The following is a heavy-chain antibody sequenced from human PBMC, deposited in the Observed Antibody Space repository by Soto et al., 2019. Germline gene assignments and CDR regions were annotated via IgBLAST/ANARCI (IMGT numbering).Heavy chain of an antibody. CDR3: VRDFLYAFDV. CDR1: GFTFSAYW. Sequence: GGSLRLSCEASGFTFSAYWMSWVRQAPGKGLEWVANIKGDGSEKYYVDSVKGRFTISRDNAKSSLYLQMNSLRAEDTAVYYCVRDFLYAFDVWGQGTMVTVS. J-gene: IGHJ3*01. V-gene: IGHV3-7*01. CDR2: IKGDGSEK.